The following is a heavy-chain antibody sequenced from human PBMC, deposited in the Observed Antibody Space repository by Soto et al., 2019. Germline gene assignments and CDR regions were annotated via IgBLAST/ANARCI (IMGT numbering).Heavy chain of an antibody. V-gene: IGHV3-23*01. CDR3: AKVFPTYYYDSSGPFDD. CDR1: GLTFSNYV. Sequence: GGSLRLSCAASGLTFSNYVMSWVRQAPGKGLEWVSGISGSGGTTYYADSVKGRFTMSRDNSKNTLYLQMNSLRAEDTAVYYCAKVFPTYYYDSSGPFDDWGQGTLVTVSS. CDR2: ISGSGGTT. D-gene: IGHD3-22*01. J-gene: IGHJ4*02.